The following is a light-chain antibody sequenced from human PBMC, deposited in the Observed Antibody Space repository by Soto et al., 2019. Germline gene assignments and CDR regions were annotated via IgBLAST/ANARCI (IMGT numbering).Light chain of an antibody. Sequence: SYELTQPPSVSLAPGHTARITCGGNNIGSKSEHWYQQKPGQAPVLVVYDDSDRPSGIPERFSGSNSGNTATLTISRVEAGDEAEYYRQVWDSSSDHLYVFGTGTKVTVL. V-gene: IGLV3-21*02. J-gene: IGLJ1*01. CDR2: DDS. CDR3: QVWDSSSDHLYV. CDR1: NIGSKS.